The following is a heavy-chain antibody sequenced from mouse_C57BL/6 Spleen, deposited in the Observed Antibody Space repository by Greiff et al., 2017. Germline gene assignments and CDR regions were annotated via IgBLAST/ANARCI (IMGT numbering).Heavy chain of an antibody. J-gene: IGHJ4*01. CDR3: ARKCHDGYYDYYAIDY. CDR1: GYAFSSYW. V-gene: IGHV1-80*01. Sequence: VQLQQSGAELVKPGASVKISCKASGYAFSSYWMYWVKQRPGKGLEWIGQIYPGDGDTNYNGKFKGQATLTADTSSSTAYMQLSSLTSEDSAVYIFARKCHDGYYDYYAIDYWGQGTSVTVSS. CDR2: IYPGDGDT. D-gene: IGHD2-3*01.